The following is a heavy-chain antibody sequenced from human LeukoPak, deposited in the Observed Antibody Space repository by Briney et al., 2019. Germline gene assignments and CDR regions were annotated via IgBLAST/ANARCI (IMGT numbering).Heavy chain of an antibody. V-gene: IGHV4-59*01. CDR2: IYYSGST. Sequence: PSETLSLTCTVSGGSISSYYWSWIRQPPGKGLEWIGYIYYSGSTNYNPSLKSRVTISVDTSKNQFSLKLSSVTAADTAVYYCAAAGIFNWFDPWGQGTLVTVSS. D-gene: IGHD6-13*01. CDR1: GGSISSYY. CDR3: AAAGIFNWFDP. J-gene: IGHJ5*02.